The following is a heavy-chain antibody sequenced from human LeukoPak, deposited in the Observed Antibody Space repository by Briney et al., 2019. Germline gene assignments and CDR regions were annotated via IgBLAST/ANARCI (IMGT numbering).Heavy chain of an antibody. V-gene: IGHV4-34*01. CDR3: ARGRRVAARPFDY. CDR1: GGSFSGYY. D-gene: IGHD6-6*01. CDR2: INHSGST. Sequence: PPETLSLTCAVYGGSFSGYYWSWIRQPPGKGLEWIGEINHSGSTNYNPSLKSRVTISVDTSKNQFSLKLSSVTAADTAVYYCARGRRVAARPFDYWGQGTLVTVSS. J-gene: IGHJ4*02.